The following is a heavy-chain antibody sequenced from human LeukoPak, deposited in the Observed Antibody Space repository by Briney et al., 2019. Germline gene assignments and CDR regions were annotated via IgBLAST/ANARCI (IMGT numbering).Heavy chain of an antibody. J-gene: IGHJ3*02. V-gene: IGHV1-69*05. CDR3: ASTMWIQLWPIHDAFDI. Sequence: GASVKVPCKASGGTFSSYAISWVRQAPGQGLEWMGRIIPIFGTANYAQKFQGRVTITTDESTSTAYMELSSLRSEDTAVYYCASTMWIQLWPIHDAFDIWGQGTMVTVSS. D-gene: IGHD5-18*01. CDR1: GGTFSSYA. CDR2: IIPIFGTA.